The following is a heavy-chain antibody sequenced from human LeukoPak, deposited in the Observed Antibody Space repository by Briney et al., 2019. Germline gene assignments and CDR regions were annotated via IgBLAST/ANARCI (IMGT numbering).Heavy chain of an antibody. CDR1: GFTFDDYG. Sequence: GGSLRLSCAASGFTFDDYGMSWVRQAPGKGLEWVSGINWNGGSTGYADSVKGRFTISRDNSKNTLYLQMNSLRAEDTALYYCARDSGFSGTQRGEYWGQGTLVTVSS. CDR3: ARDSGFSGTQRGEY. J-gene: IGHJ4*02. D-gene: IGHD3/OR15-3a*01. CDR2: INWNGGST. V-gene: IGHV3-20*04.